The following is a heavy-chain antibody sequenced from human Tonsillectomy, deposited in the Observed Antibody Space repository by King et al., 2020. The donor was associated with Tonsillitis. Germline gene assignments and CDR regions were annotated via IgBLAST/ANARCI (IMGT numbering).Heavy chain of an antibody. CDR1: GGSISSYY. CDR2: IYYTGST. Sequence: QLQESGPGLVKPSETLSLTCTVSGGSISSYYWSWIRQPPGKGLEWNGYIYYTGSTNYNPSLKSRVTISVDTSKNQFSLKLSSVTAADTAIYYCARRGMGPNDYWGQGTLVTVSS. D-gene: IGHD1-26*01. J-gene: IGHJ4*02. CDR3: ARRGMGPNDY. V-gene: IGHV4-59*08.